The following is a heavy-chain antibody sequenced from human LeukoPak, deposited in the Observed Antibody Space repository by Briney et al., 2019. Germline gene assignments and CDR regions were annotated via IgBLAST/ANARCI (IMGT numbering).Heavy chain of an antibody. CDR3: ARDRSYYYDSSGYLD. D-gene: IGHD3-22*01. J-gene: IGHJ4*02. CDR1: GFTFSSYE. CDR2: ISSSGSTI. Sequence: GGSLRLSCAASGFTFSSYEMNWVRQAPGKGLEWVSYISSSGSTIYYADSAKGRFTISRDNAKNSLYLQMNSLRAEGTAVYYCARDRSYYYDSSGYLDWGQGTLVTVSS. V-gene: IGHV3-48*03.